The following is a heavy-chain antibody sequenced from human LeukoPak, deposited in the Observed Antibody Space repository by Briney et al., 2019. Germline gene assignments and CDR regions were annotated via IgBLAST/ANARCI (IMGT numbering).Heavy chain of an antibody. V-gene: IGHV3-74*01. J-gene: IGHJ5*02. D-gene: IGHD3-10*01. CDR3: ARDRSFWFGETVFDP. CDR2: INSDGSST. CDR1: GFTLSSYW. Sequence: PGGSLRLSCAASGFTLSSYWMHWVRQAPGKGLVWVSRINSDGSSTSYADSVKGRFTISRDNAKNTLYLQMNSLRAEDTAVYYCARDRSFWFGETVFDPWGQGTLVTVSS.